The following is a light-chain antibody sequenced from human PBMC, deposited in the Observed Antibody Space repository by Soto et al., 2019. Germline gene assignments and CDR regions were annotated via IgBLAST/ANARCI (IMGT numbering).Light chain of an antibody. CDR2: DAS. J-gene: IGKJ3*01. CDR1: QSVRSS. CDR3: QQRSNWPPEVT. Sequence: EIVLTQSPDTLSLSPGERATLSCRASQSVRSSLAWYQQKPGQAPRLLIYDASNRATGIPARFSGSGSGTDFTLTISSIEPEDFAFYYCQQRSNWPPEVTFGPGTKVDIK. V-gene: IGKV3-11*01.